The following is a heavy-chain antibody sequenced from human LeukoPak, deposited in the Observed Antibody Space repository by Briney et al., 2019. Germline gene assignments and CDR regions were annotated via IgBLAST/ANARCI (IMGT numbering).Heavy chain of an antibody. CDR1: GFTFSSYW. J-gene: IGHJ5*02. D-gene: IGHD4-11*01. CDR3: ARNDYSNVGDWFDP. V-gene: IGHV3-74*01. CDR2: INSDGSST. Sequence: GGSLRLSCAASGFTFSSYWMHWVRHAPGKGLVWVSRINSDGSSTSYADSVKGRFTISRDNAKNTLYLQMNSLRAEDTAVYYCARNDYSNVGDWFDPWGQGTLVTVSS.